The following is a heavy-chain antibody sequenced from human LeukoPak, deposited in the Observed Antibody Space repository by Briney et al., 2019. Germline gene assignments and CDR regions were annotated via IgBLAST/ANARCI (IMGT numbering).Heavy chain of an antibody. CDR2: MNPNSGNT. V-gene: IGHV1-8*01. Sequence: ASVKVSCKASGYTFTSYDINWVRQATGQGLEWMGWMNPNSGNTGYAQKFQGRVTMTRNTSISTAYMELSSLRSEDTAVYYCARGRTLYDFWSGYWGGFDYWGQGTLVTVSS. D-gene: IGHD3-3*01. CDR1: GYTFTSYD. CDR3: ARGRTLYDFWSGYWGGFDY. J-gene: IGHJ4*02.